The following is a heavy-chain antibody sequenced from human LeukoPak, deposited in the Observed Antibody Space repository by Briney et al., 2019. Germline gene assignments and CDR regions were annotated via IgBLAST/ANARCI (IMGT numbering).Heavy chain of an antibody. J-gene: IGHJ5*02. CDR2: ISAYNGNT. CDR1: GYTFTSYG. Sequence: GASVKVFCKASGYTFTSYGISGVRQAPGQGLEWMGWISAYNGNTNYAQKLQGRVTMTTDTTTSTAYMELRSLRSDDTAVYYCARELGEPHWFDPWGQGTLVTVSS. D-gene: IGHD1-14*01. V-gene: IGHV1-18*01. CDR3: ARELGEPHWFDP.